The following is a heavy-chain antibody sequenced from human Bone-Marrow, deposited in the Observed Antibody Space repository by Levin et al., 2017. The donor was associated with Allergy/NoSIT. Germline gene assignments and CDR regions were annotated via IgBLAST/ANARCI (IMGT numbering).Heavy chain of an antibody. J-gene: IGHJ4*02. CDR1: GFTFSSSA. D-gene: IGHD2-21*02. CDR3: SRLRNRDCYSPVSY. Sequence: GGSLRLSCAASGFTFSSSAMGWVRQVPGKGLEWVSSISSSDGDTHYADSVKGRFAISRDNSKNTLDLQMNSLRAEDTALYFCSRLRNRDCYSPVSYWGQGTLVTVSS. CDR2: ISSSDGDT. V-gene: IGHV3-23*01.